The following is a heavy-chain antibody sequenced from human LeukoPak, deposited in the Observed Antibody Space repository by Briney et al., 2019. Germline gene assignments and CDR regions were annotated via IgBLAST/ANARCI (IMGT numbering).Heavy chain of an antibody. CDR3: ASEDVDTGDF. J-gene: IGHJ4*02. Sequence: GGALRVSCAGSGFTFSNSAIHWVRRAPGKGLEWVAFISHDGSNKYFSDSVDGRFTVSRLNSQNTAYLQMNNLRPEDTAIYYCASEDVDTGDFWGQGTLVTVSS. CDR1: GFTFSNSA. V-gene: IGHV3-30*04. CDR2: ISHDGSNK. D-gene: IGHD3-10*02.